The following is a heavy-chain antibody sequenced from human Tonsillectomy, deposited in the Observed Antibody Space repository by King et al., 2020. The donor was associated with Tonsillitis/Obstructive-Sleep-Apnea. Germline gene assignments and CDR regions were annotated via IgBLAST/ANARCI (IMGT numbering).Heavy chain of an antibody. CDR1: GASISSFY. V-gene: IGHV4-59*08. CDR3: ARVTGMSYYFYGMDV. CDR2: LFYSGSP. J-gene: IGHJ6*02. D-gene: IGHD7-27*01. Sequence: MQLQESGPGLVKPSETLSLTCTVSGASISSFYWSWIRQPPGKGLEWIGYLFYSGSPNYNPSLKSRVTISVDTSKNQFSLKLTSVTAADTAVYYCARVTGMSYYFYGMDVWGQGTTVTVSS.